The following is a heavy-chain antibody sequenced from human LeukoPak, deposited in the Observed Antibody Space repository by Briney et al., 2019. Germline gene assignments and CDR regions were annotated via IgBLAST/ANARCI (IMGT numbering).Heavy chain of an antibody. V-gene: IGHV3-66*01. Sequence: GGSLRLSCAASGFTVSSNYMSWVRQAPGKGLEWVSVIYSGGSTYYADSVKGRFTISRDNSKNTLYLQMNSLRAEDTAVYYCARDRSYDFWSGYSTPDYWGQGTLVTVSS. J-gene: IGHJ4*02. CDR3: ARDRSYDFWSGYSTPDY. CDR2: IYSGGST. CDR1: GFTVSSNY. D-gene: IGHD3-3*01.